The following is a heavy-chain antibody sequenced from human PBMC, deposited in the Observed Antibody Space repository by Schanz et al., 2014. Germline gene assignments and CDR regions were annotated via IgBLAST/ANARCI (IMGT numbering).Heavy chain of an antibody. D-gene: IGHD1-1*01. CDR1: GGSIRSGTYY. CDR2: VFPNGIT. CDR3: ARDTTWRLDL. V-gene: IGHV4-61*02. J-gene: IGHJ2*01. Sequence: QVQLQESGPGLVKPSQTLSLTCTVSGGSIRSGTYYWSWIRQPAGKALEWVGRVFPNGITNYNPSLKRRFPRSLDTAKNLFSLALTSLTAADTAVYYCARDTTWRLDLWGRGTLVTVSS.